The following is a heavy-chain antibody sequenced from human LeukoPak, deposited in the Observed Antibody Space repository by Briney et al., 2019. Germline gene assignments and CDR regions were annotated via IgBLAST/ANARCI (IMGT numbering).Heavy chain of an antibody. D-gene: IGHD4-23*01. Sequence: ASVKVSCKASGYTFTNYDINWVRQATGQGLEWMGWMNPDSGNTGYAQKFRGRVTMTRNTSISTAYMELSSLRSEDTAVYYCASSPTTVVTPVYWGQGTLVTVSS. J-gene: IGHJ4*02. CDR1: GYTFTNYD. CDR2: MNPDSGNT. CDR3: ASSPTTVVTPVY. V-gene: IGHV1-8*01.